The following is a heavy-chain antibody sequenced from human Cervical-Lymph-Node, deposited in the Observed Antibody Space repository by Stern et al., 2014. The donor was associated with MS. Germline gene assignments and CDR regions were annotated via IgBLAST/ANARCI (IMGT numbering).Heavy chain of an antibody. D-gene: IGHD3-16*02. Sequence: VQLVQSGAAVKTPGASVKVSCKASEYTITDYDVNWVRQVPGQGLEWMGWMNPNSGDTHYAHKFRGRVTMTRDTSINTAYMELSDLTSDDTAVYYCARGFVPGWFDLWGQGTLVIVSS. CDR2: MNPNSGDT. CDR3: ARGFVPGWFDL. V-gene: IGHV1-8*01. CDR1: EYTITDYD. J-gene: IGHJ5*02.